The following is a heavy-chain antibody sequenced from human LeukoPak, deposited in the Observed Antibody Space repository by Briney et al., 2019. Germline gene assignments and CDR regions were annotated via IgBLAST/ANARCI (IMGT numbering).Heavy chain of an antibody. D-gene: IGHD5-24*01. CDR1: GGPISNSGYA. J-gene: IGHJ4*02. Sequence: SETLSLTCTVSGGPISNSGYAWGWIRQPPGKGLEWIGSIFYSGNTYYNPSLKSRVSISVDTSKNQFSLKVTSVTAADTAVFYCASSTQMGMTTIADWGQGTLVTVSS. CDR3: ASSTQMGMTTIAD. CDR2: IFYSGNT. V-gene: IGHV4-39*01.